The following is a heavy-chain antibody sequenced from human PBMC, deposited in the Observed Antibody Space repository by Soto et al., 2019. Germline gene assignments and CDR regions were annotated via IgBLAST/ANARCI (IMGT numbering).Heavy chain of an antibody. CDR2: ISSSSSTI. D-gene: IGHD6-19*01. V-gene: IGHV3-48*01. CDR1: GFPFNSYS. J-gene: IGHJ5*02. CDR3: ARGSIAVAATNWFDP. Sequence: PGGSLRISCAASGFPFNSYSMNWVRQAPGKGLEWVSYISSSSSTIYYADSVKGRFTISRDNAKNSLYLQMNSLRAEDTAVYYCARGSIAVAATNWFDPWGQGTLVTVSS.